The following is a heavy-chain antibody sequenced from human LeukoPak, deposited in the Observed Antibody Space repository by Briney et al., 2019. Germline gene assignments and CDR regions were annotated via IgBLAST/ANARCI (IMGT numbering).Heavy chain of an antibody. D-gene: IGHD3-22*01. Sequence: SQTLSLTCTVSGGSISSGGYYWSWIRQHPGKGLEWIGYIYYSGSTYYNPSLKSRVTISVDTSKNQFSLKLSSVTASDTAVYYCARGPEIYYYDSSGYPKYYFDYWGQGTLVTVSS. CDR3: ARGPEIYYYDSSGYPKYYFDY. V-gene: IGHV4-31*03. J-gene: IGHJ4*02. CDR2: IYYSGST. CDR1: GGSISSGGYY.